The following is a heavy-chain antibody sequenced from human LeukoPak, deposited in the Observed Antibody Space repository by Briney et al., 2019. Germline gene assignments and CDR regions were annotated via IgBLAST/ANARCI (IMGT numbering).Heavy chain of an antibody. Sequence: GGSLRLSCATSGFTFSDYAMTWVRQTPGKGLEWVSAINTSGGSTYYADSVKGRFTISRDNSKNTLYLQMNSLRAEDTAVYYCAKRNSSSWGGFDYWGQGTLVTVSS. V-gene: IGHV3-23*01. J-gene: IGHJ4*02. CDR2: INTSGGST. CDR1: GFTFSDYA. CDR3: AKRNSSSWGGFDY. D-gene: IGHD6-13*01.